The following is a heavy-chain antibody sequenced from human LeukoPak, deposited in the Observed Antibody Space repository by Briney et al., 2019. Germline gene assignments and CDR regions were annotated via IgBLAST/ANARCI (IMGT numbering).Heavy chain of an antibody. CDR2: IIPIFGTA. V-gene: IGHV1-69*13. D-gene: IGHD3-9*01. J-gene: IGHJ5*02. Sequence: ASVKVSCKASGGTFSSYAISWVRQAPGQGLEGLGGIIPIFGTANYAQKFQGRVTITADESTSTAYMELSSLRSEDTAVYYCARQYYDILTGYLFDPWGQGTLVTVSS. CDR1: GGTFSSYA. CDR3: ARQYYDILTGYLFDP.